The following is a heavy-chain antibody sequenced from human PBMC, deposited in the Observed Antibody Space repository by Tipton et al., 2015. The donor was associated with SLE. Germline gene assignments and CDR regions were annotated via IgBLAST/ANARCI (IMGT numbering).Heavy chain of an antibody. J-gene: IGHJ4*03. D-gene: IGHD3-10*01. Sequence: LRLSCIVSGGSITTTPYYWGWIRQSPGKGLEWVGESNPSGNTNYNPSLKSRVTISVDTSKNQLSLKLTSVTAADTAVYYCARGAKERITLVRVRPYYFDYWGQGSLVTVSS. CDR2: SNPSGNT. V-gene: IGHV4-39*02. CDR1: GGSITTTPYY. CDR3: ARGAKERITLVRVRPYYFDY.